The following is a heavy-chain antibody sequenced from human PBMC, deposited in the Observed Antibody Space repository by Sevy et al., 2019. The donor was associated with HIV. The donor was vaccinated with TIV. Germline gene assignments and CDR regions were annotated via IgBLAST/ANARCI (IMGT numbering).Heavy chain of an antibody. D-gene: IGHD3-10*01. CDR3: ARVLGSGSYYNDLFDH. V-gene: IGHV3-48*03. CDR2: ISSSGSTI. Sequence: GGSLRLSCAASGFTFSSYEMNWVRQAPGKGLEWVSYISSSGSTIYYADSVKGRFTISRDNARNSLYLQMNSLRAEDTAVYYCARVLGSGSYYNDLFDHWGQGTLVTVSS. CDR1: GFTFSSYE. J-gene: IGHJ4*02.